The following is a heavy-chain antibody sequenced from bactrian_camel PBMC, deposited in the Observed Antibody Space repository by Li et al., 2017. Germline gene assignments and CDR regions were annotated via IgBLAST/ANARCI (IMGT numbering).Heavy chain of an antibody. D-gene: IGHD1*01. CDR3: AKVISDRDNRGSDGHDY. CDR1: GFTFSSYA. V-gene: IGHV3S31*01. Sequence: VQLVESGGGLVQPGGSLRLSCTASGFTFSSYAMSWVRQAPGKGLEWVSAINSGGGSTYYADSVKGRFAISRDNAKNTLYLELNNLKIEDTAMYYCAKVISDRDNRGSDGHDYWGQGTQVTVS. J-gene: IGHJ4*01. CDR2: INSGGGST.